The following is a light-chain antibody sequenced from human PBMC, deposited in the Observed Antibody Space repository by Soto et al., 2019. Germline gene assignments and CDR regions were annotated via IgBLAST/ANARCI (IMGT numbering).Light chain of an antibody. J-gene: IGKJ5*01. CDR1: HSVSRTY. CDR2: GTS. V-gene: IGKV3-20*01. Sequence: LTRSPGTLSLSPGERATLSCRASHSVSRTYLAWYQQKPGQAPRLLIYGTSDRATGTPDRFSGSGSGTDFTLTISRLEPEDSAVYYCQQFDDSVTFGQGTRLENK. CDR3: QQFDDSVT.